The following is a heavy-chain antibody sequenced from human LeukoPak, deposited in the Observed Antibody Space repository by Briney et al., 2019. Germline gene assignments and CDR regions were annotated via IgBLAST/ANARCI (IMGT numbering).Heavy chain of an antibody. J-gene: IGHJ6*03. CDR3: ARGRGPAAILYYYMDV. CDR2: INPNSGGT. Sequence: ASVKVSCKASGYTFTGYYMHWVRQAPGQGLEWMGWINPNSGGTNYAQKFQGRVTMTRDTSISTAYMELSRLRSDDTAVYYCARGRGPAAILYYYMDVWGKGTTVTISS. CDR1: GYTFTGYY. D-gene: IGHD2-2*01. V-gene: IGHV1-2*02.